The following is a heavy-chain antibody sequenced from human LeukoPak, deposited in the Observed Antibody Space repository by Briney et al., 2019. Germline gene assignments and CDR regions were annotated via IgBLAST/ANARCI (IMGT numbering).Heavy chain of an antibody. Sequence: SETLSLTCAVSGGSISSYYWSWIRQPPGKGLEWIGYIYYSGSTNYNPSLKGRVTISVDTSKNQFSLKRSSVTAADTAVYYCASSSSWYYFDYWGQGTLVTVSS. CDR1: GGSISSYY. CDR2: IYYSGST. D-gene: IGHD6-13*01. CDR3: ASSSSWYYFDY. V-gene: IGHV4-59*01. J-gene: IGHJ4*02.